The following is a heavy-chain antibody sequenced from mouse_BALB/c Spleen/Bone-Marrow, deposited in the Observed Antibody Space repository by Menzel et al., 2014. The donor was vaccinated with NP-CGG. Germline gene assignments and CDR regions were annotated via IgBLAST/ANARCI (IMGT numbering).Heavy chain of an antibody. CDR2: INPYNGDT. CDR1: GYSFTGYF. Sequence: ESGPEVVKPGASVKISCKASGYSFTGYFLNWMMLSHGRSLEWIGRINPYNGDTFYNQKFKGKATLTVDKSSSTAYMQLNSLTSEDSAVYYCVRRDYYGSLFDYWGQGTTLTVSS. D-gene: IGHD1-2*01. J-gene: IGHJ2*01. CDR3: VRRDYYGSLFDY. V-gene: IGHV1-20*01.